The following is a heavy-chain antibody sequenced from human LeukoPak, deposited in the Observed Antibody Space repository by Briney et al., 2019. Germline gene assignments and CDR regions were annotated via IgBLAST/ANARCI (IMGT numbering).Heavy chain of an antibody. CDR1: GVSISSYY. Sequence: PSETLSLTCTVSGVSISSYYWSWVRQPPGKGLEWIGYIYYSGSTNYNPSLKSRVTISVDTSKNQFSLKLSSVTAADTAVYYCARGAGVVGATFDYWGQGTLVTVSS. D-gene: IGHD1-26*01. V-gene: IGHV4-59*01. CDR3: ARGAGVVGATFDY. CDR2: IYYSGST. J-gene: IGHJ4*02.